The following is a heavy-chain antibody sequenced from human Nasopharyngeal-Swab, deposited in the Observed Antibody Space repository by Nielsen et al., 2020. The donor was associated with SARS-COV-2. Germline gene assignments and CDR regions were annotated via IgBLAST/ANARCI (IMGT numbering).Heavy chain of an antibody. Sequence: GESLKISCAASGFTFTSYAMSWVRQAPGKGLEWVSSIRGNGVSTYYADFVKGRFTIPSDKSKSTLELQMSSLRAEDTAVYYCARDRGFDGYYYMDVWGKGTTVTVSS. CDR3: ARDRGFDGYYYMDV. J-gene: IGHJ6*03. D-gene: IGHD3-10*01. CDR2: IRGNGVST. V-gene: IGHV3-23*01. CDR1: GFTFTSYA.